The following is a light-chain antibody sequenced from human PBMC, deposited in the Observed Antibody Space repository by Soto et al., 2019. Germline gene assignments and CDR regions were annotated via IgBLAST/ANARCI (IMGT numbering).Light chain of an antibody. V-gene: IGLV1-40*01. Sequence: QSVLTQPASVSGSPGQSITISCTGTSSDLGAGFDVHWYQQLPGTAPKLLIYGNINRPSGVPDRFSGSKSGTSASLVITGLQAEDEADYYCQADDTSLSGGVVFGAGTKLTVL. J-gene: IGLJ2*01. CDR2: GNI. CDR1: SSDLGAGFD. CDR3: QADDTSLSGGVV.